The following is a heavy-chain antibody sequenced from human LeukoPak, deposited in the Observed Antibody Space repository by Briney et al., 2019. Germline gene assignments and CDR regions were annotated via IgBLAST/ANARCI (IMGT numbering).Heavy chain of an antibody. CDR3: ATQEMVRGVIREAWWFDP. Sequence: ASVKVSCKAFGYTFTGYWMHWVRQAPGQGPEWMGWISAYNGNTNYAQKLQGRVTMTTDTSTSTAYMELRSLRSDDTAVYYCATQEMVRGVIREAWWFDPWGQGTLVTVSS. CDR1: GYTFTGYW. CDR2: ISAYNGNT. D-gene: IGHD3-10*01. V-gene: IGHV1-18*04. J-gene: IGHJ5*02.